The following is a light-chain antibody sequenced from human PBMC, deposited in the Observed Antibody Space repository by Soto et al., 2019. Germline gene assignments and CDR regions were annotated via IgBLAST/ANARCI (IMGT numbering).Light chain of an antibody. V-gene: IGKV3-20*01. J-gene: IGKJ5*01. CDR1: QSVNSSY. CDR3: QQYGSSIT. CDR2: GAS. Sequence: EIVMTQSPATLSVSPGERVTLSCRASQSVNSSYLTWYQQKPGQAPRLLIYGASSRATGIPDRFSGSGSGTDFTLTVSRLEPEDFAVYYCQQYGSSITFGQGTRLEI.